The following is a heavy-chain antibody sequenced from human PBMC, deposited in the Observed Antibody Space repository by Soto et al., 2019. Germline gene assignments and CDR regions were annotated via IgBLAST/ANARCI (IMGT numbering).Heavy chain of an antibody. J-gene: IGHJ3*02. Sequence: SETRSLTCTVSGGSISSGDYYWSWIRQPPGKGLEWIGYIYYSGSTYYDPSLKSRVTISVDTSKNQFSLKLSSVTAADTAVYYCDGYCSGGSCYSGGAFDIWGQGTMVTVSS. CDR3: DGYCSGGSCYSGGAFDI. D-gene: IGHD2-15*01. CDR2: IYYSGST. V-gene: IGHV4-30-4*01. CDR1: GGSISSGDYY.